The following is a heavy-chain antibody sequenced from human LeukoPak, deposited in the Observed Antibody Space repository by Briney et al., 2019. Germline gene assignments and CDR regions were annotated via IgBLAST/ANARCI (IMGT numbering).Heavy chain of an antibody. Sequence: SETLSLTCTVSGGSISSGNHFGGWIRQPPGKGLEWIGIIYYSGRTYFNPSLKSRVTISVDTSKNQFSLKLSSVTAADTAVYYCARRAYSSSSFDYWGQGTLVTVSS. J-gene: IGHJ4*02. CDR3: ARRAYSSSSFDY. CDR1: GGSISSGNHF. CDR2: IYYSGRT. V-gene: IGHV4-39*01. D-gene: IGHD6-6*01.